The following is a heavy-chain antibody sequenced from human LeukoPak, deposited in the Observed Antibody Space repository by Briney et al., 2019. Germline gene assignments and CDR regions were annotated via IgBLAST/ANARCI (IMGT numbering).Heavy chain of an antibody. D-gene: IGHD6-13*01. J-gene: IGHJ4*02. Sequence: ASVKVSCKASGYTFTSYDINWVRQAPGQGLEWMGWMNPNSGNTDYAQKFQGRVTMTRNTSTSTAYMELSSLRSEDTAVYYCARGLVAAAAVYQWGQGTPGTGS. CDR3: ARGLVAAAAVYQ. CDR2: MNPNSGNT. CDR1: GYTFTSYD. V-gene: IGHV1-8*01.